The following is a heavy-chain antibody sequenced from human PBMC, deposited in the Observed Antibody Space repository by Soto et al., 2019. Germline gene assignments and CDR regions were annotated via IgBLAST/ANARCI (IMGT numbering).Heavy chain of an antibody. J-gene: IGHJ4*02. V-gene: IGHV4-39*02. CDR3: ARDKITGLFDY. CDR1: GGSISSSSYY. Sequence: NPSETLSLTCTVSGGSISSSSYYWGWIRQPPGKGLEWIGSIYYSGSTYYNPSLKSRVTISVDTSKNQFSLKLSSVTAADTAVYYCARDKITGLFDYWGQGTLVT. D-gene: IGHD2-8*02. CDR2: IYYSGST.